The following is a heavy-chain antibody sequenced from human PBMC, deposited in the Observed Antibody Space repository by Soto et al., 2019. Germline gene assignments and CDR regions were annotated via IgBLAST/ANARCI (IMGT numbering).Heavy chain of an antibody. CDR1: GFTFSSYG. V-gene: IGHV3-33*01. D-gene: IGHD6-6*01. CDR2: IWYDGSNK. Sequence: QVQLVESGGGVVQPGRSLRLSCAASGFTFSSYGMHWVRQAPGKGLEWVAVIWYDGSNKYYADSVKGRFTISRDNSKNTLYLQMNSLRAEDTAVYYCARAFPPRNVYSSSSGWFDPWGQGTLVTVSS. J-gene: IGHJ5*02. CDR3: ARAFPPRNVYSSSSGWFDP.